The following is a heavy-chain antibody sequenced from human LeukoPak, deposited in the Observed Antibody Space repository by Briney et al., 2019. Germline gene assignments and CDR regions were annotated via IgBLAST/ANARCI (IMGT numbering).Heavy chain of an antibody. CDR1: GGSIGSSSYY. J-gene: IGHJ4*02. D-gene: IGHD4-11*01. CDR3: ARVVTLDAQEEDYSKSYYFDY. CDR2: LYYSGST. V-gene: IGHV4-39*07. Sequence: SETLSLTCTVSGGSIGSSSYYWGWIRQPPGKGLEWIGSLYYSGSTYYNPSLKSRVTISVDTSKNQFSLKLSSVTAADTAVYYCARVVTLDAQEEDYSKSYYFDYWGQGTLVTVSS.